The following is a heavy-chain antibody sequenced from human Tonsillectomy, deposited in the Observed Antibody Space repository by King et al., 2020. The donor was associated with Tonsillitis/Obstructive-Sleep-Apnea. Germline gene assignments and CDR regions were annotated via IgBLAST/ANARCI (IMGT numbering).Heavy chain of an antibody. J-gene: IGHJ6*02. D-gene: IGHD2-2*02. V-gene: IGHV3-23*04. Sequence: VQLVQSGGGLVQPGGSLRLSCAASGFTFSSYAMSWVRQAPGKGLEWGSAISGSGGSTYYADSVKGRFTISRDNSKNTLYLQMNSLRAEDTAVYYCANPLQIIPAAIRTLSYYYSGMDVWGQGTTVTVSS. CDR2: ISGSGGST. CDR3: ANPLQIIPAAIRTLSYYYSGMDV. CDR1: GFTFSSYA.